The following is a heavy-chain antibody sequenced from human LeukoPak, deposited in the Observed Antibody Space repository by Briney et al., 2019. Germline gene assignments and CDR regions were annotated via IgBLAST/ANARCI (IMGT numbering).Heavy chain of an antibody. Sequence: SDTLSLTCAVSGDSFSCCYWTWIRQSAGRGLEWIGRVFVTGTTNYNPSLQGRVTMSVDRSKSQFSLRLSSVTAADTAVYYCVRQGYNYGAFNAWGQGTLVTVSS. D-gene: IGHD5-18*01. CDR1: GDSFSCCY. J-gene: IGHJ4*02. CDR3: VRQGYNYGAFNA. CDR2: VFVTGTT. V-gene: IGHV4-4*07.